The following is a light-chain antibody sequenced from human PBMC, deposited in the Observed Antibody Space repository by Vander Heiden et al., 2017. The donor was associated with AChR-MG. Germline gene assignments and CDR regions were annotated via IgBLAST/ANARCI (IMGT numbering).Light chain of an antibody. CDR3: HQYNNWSWT. J-gene: IGKJ1*01. CDR2: DAS. Sequence: EIVMTPSPATLSVSPGERATLSCRASQSVSSTLAWYQQRPGQAPRLLIYDASTRATGIPARFSGSGSGTEFTLTISSLQSEDFAVYYCHQYNNWSWTFGQGTNVEIK. V-gene: IGKV3-15*01. CDR1: QSVSST.